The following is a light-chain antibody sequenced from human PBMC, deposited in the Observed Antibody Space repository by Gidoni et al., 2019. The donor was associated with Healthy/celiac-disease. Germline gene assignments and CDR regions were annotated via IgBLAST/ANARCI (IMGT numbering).Light chain of an antibody. J-gene: IGLJ2*01. V-gene: IGLV2-23*01. Sequence: QPALTQPASVSGSPGPSITISCTGTSSDVGRYNLVTWYQQHPGKAPKLMMYEGSKRPSGVSTRFSGSKSGNTASLTISGLQAEDEADYYCCSYAGSSTLAFGGGTKLTVL. CDR1: SSDVGRYNL. CDR2: EGS. CDR3: CSYAGSSTLA.